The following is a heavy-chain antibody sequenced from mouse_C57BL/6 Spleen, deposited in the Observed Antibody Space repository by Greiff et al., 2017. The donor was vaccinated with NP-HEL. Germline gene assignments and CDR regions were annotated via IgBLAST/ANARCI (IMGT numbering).Heavy chain of an antibody. CDR2: IWWDDDK. V-gene: IGHV8-8*01. CDR1: GFSLSTFGMG. CDR3: ARIEDDYYGLYYFDY. J-gene: IGHJ2*01. Sequence: QVTLKVSGPGILQPSQTLSLTCSFSGFSLSTFGMGVGWIRQPSGKGLEWLAPIWWDDDKYCNPALKSRLTISKDTSKNQVFLKIANVDTADTATYYCARIEDDYYGLYYFDYWGQGTTLTVSS. D-gene: IGHD1-2*01.